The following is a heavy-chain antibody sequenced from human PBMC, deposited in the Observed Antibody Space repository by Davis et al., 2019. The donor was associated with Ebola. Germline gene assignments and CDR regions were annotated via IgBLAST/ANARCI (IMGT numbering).Heavy chain of an antibody. D-gene: IGHD6-13*01. CDR2: ISSSGGTT. J-gene: IGHJ4*02. CDR3: AGGSSSSWSLYGY. V-gene: IGHV3-23*01. CDR1: GFTFSSYA. Sequence: GESLKISCAASGFTFSSYAMSWVRQAPGKGLEWVSSISSSGGTTYYTDSVKGRFTISRDNSKNTLSLQMNSLRGEDTAVYYCAGGSSSSWSLYGYWGQGTLVTVSS.